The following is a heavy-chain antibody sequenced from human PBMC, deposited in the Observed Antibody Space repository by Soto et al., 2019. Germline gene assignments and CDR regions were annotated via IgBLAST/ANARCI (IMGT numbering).Heavy chain of an antibody. CDR2: ISYSGST. CDR1: GGSITTVGNY. D-gene: IGHD1-26*01. CDR3: ARLLGSGNYLGIFDAFDI. V-gene: IGHV4-31*03. Sequence: QVQLQESGPGLVQPSQTLSLACTVSGGSITTVGNYWSWIRQFPGKGLEWIGHISYSGSTNSNPSLRSRLSMSVATSKNQFSLDLSLVTAADTAVDYCARLLGSGNYLGIFDAFDIWGQGTVVTVSS. J-gene: IGHJ3*02.